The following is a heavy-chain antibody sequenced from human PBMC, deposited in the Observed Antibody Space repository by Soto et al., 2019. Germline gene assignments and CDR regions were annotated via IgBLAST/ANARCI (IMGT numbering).Heavy chain of an antibody. Sequence: EVQLLESGGGLVQPGGSLRLSCAASGFTFSSYAMSWVRQAPGKGLEWVSAISGSGGSTYYADSVKGRFTISRDNSKNTLYLQINSLRAEDTAVYYCAKVVAGDYLNFQHWGQGTLVTVSS. J-gene: IGHJ1*01. CDR3: AKVVAGDYLNFQH. CDR2: ISGSGGST. D-gene: IGHD4-17*01. CDR1: GFTFSSYA. V-gene: IGHV3-23*01.